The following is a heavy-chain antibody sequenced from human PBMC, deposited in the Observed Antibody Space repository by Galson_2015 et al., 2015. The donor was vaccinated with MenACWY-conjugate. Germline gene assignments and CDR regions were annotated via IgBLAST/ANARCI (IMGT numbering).Heavy chain of an antibody. V-gene: IGHV1-18*01. J-gene: IGHJ6*02. Sequence: QSGAAVTKPGESLLISCTASGSTFAGYAMHWVRQAPGQGLEWMGWISDYKVNTNYAQKLQGRLTMTTDTSTSTAYMDLRSLRSDDTAVYYCARTGGDLEGLDVWGQGTTVTVSS. CDR1: GSTFAGYA. D-gene: IGHD3-3*01. CDR2: ISDYKVNT. CDR3: ARTGGDLEGLDV.